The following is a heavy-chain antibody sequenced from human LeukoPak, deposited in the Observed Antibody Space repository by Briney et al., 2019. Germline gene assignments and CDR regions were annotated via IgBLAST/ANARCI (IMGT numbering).Heavy chain of an antibody. CDR1: GGSFSGYY. J-gene: IGHJ6*03. D-gene: IGHD6-13*01. V-gene: IGHV4-34*01. CDR2: INHSGST. Sequence: SSETLSLTCAVYGGSFSGYYWSWIRQPPGKGLEWIGEINHSGSTNYNPSLKSRVTISVDTSKNQFSLKLSSVTAADTAVYYCARVRQQLVVGHYYYYMDVWGKGTTVTVS. CDR3: ARVRQQLVVGHYYYYMDV.